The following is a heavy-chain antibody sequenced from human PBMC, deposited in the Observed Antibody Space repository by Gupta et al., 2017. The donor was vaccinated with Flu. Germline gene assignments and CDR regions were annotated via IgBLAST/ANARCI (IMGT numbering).Heavy chain of an antibody. J-gene: IGHJ4*02. CDR2: IYHSGRT. CDR3: ARYGSGSYSLPFDY. V-gene: IGHV4-38-2*01. Sequence: QVQLQESGPGLVKPSETLSLTCAVTGYSISSGYYWGWIRQPPGKGLEWIGSIYHSGRTYYNPSCNSRVTISVDTSKNQFSLKLSSVTAADTAVYYCARYGSGSYSLPFDYWGQGTLVTVSS. CDR1: GYSISSGYY. D-gene: IGHD3-10*01.